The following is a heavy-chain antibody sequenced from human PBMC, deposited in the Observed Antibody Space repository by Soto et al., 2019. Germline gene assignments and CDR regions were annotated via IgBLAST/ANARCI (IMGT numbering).Heavy chain of an antibody. Sequence: QVQLVESGGGLVKPGGSLRLSCAASGFTFSDYYMSWIRQAPGKGLEWVSYISSSGSTIYYADSVKGRFMISKDNAQNSLYLQMNSLRAEDTAVYYCARIPPPIYYYGMDVWGQGTTVTVSS. CDR1: GFTFSDYY. J-gene: IGHJ6*02. CDR2: ISSSGSTI. V-gene: IGHV3-11*01. D-gene: IGHD2-2*02. CDR3: ARIPPPIYYYGMDV.